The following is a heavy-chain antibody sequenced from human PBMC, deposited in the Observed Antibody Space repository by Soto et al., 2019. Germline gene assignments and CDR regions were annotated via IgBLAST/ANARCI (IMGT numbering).Heavy chain of an antibody. D-gene: IGHD1-1*01. CDR2: IYYSGST. CDR3: ARLSERGTALFDY. V-gene: IGHV4-59*08. Sequence: SETLSLTCTVSGGSISSYYWSWIRQPPGKGLEWIGYIYYSGSTNYNPSLKSRATISVDTSKNQFSLKLSSVTAADTAVYYCARLSERGTALFDYWGHGTLVTVSS. J-gene: IGHJ4*01. CDR1: GGSISSYY.